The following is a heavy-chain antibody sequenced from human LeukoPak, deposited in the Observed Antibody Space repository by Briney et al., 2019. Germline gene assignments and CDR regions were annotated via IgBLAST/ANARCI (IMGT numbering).Heavy chain of an antibody. CDR1: GGSISSYY. J-gene: IGHJ4*02. CDR3: ARGYCTGGSCPNFDY. Sequence: SETLPLTCSVSGGSISSYYWNWIRQPPGKGLEWIGYIHDSGSTNYNPSLKSRVTISEDTSKNQFSLKLSSVTAADTAVYFCARGYCTGGSCPNFDYWGQGTLVTVSS. D-gene: IGHD2-15*01. V-gene: IGHV4-59*08. CDR2: IHDSGST.